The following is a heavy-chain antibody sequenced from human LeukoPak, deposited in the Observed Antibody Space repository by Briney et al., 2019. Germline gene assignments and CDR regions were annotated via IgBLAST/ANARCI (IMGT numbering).Heavy chain of an antibody. CDR3: GYTNYSASLKSRVSLSVDTSMCQFSLKLSSVTEAGTAVYYCASGVGYYDGSGYFHFDY. J-gene: IGHJ4*02. D-gene: IGHD3-10*01. CDR1: GGSTSSYY. V-gene: IGHV4-59*01. CDR2: IYYSGST. Sequence: SETLSLTCTASGGSTSSYYWSWSRQPPGKGLEWIWYIYYSGSTNYNPSLKSRVTISVNTTNNQFSMQLSSITAADTAFYYSGYTNYSASLKSRVSLSVDTSMCQFSLKLSSVTEAGTAVYYCASGVGYYDGSGYFHFDYWGQGTLVTVSS.